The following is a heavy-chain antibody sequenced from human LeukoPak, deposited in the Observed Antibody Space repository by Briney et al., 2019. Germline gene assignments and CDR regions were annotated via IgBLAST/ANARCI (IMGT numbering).Heavy chain of an antibody. D-gene: IGHD3-16*01. CDR3: AGDRDVDYGNDGFDI. CDR2: ISASGQTI. CDR1: GFSFSTYE. J-gene: IGHJ3*02. Sequence: PGGSLRLSCAASGFSFSTYEFHWVRHAPGKGLEWVSYISASGQTIYYADSVRGRFTISRDNAKNSLYLQMNSLGEEDTAVYHCAGDRDVDYGNDGFDIWGQGTTVTVSS. V-gene: IGHV3-48*03.